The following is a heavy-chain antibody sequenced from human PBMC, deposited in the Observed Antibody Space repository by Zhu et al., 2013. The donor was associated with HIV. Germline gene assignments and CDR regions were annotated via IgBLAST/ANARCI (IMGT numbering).Heavy chain of an antibody. Sequence: QLVQSGAEVKKPGTSVKVSCKASGFTFTSSAVQWVRQARGQRLEWIGWIVVGSGNTNYAQKFQERVTITRDMSTSTAYMELSSLRSEDTAVYYCAADYGGNPTSRAFDIWGQGTMVTVSS. CDR2: IVVGSGNT. CDR1: GFTFTSSA. CDR3: AADYGGNPTSRAFDI. J-gene: IGHJ3*02. D-gene: IGHD4-17*01. V-gene: IGHV1-58*01.